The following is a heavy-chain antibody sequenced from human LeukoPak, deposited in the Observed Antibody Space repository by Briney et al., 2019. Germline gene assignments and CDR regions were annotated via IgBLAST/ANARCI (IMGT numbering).Heavy chain of an antibody. D-gene: IGHD3-10*01. V-gene: IGHV1-2*02. CDR1: GYTFTGYY. CDR2: INPNSGGT. J-gene: IGHJ4*02. CDR3: ARDGEPLWFGELLRFDY. Sequence: GASVKVSCKASGYTFTGYYMHWVRQAPGQGLEWMGWINPNSGGTNYAQKFQGRVTMTRDTSISTAYMELSSLRSEDTAVYYCARDGEPLWFGELLRFDYWGQGTLVTVSS.